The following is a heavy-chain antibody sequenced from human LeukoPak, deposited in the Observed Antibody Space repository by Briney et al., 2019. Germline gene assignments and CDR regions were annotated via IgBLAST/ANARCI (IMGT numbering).Heavy chain of an antibody. CDR1: GGSISSYY. J-gene: IGHJ5*01. Sequence: PSETLSLTCTVSGGSISSYYWSWIRQPAGKGLEWIGRIYTSGSTNYNPSLKSRVTMSVDTSKNQFSLKLSSVTAADTAVYYCARDLRYCSGSSCYSNWFDSWGQGTLVTVSS. CDR2: IYTSGST. D-gene: IGHD2-15*01. V-gene: IGHV4-4*07. CDR3: ARDLRYCSGSSCYSNWFDS.